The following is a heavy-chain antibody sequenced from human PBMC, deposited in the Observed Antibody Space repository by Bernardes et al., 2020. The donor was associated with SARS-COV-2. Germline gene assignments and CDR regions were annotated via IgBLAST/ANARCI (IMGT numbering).Heavy chain of an antibody. J-gene: IGHJ4*02. CDR1: GFTFSAYV. V-gene: IGHV3-23*01. CDR3: AKAAGDYFRGPFDY. D-gene: IGHD4-17*01. CDR2: ISGSGGST. Sequence: SLRLSCAASGFTFSAYVMSWVRQAPGKGLEWVSGISGSGGSTYSADSVKGRFTVSRDNSKNTVYLQMNSLRAEDTAIYYCAKAAGDYFRGPFDYWGPRTLVTLSS.